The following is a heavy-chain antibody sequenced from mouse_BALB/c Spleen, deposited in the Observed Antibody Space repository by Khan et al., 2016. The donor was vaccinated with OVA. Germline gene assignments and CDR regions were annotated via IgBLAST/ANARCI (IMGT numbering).Heavy chain of an antibody. V-gene: IGHV1-20*02. D-gene: IGHD2-12*01. CDR2: INPHVGET. J-gene: IGHJ2*01. CDR1: GYSFTGYF. Sequence: VQLKESGPELVKPGASVKISCKASGYSFTGYFMNWVMQSHGKSLEWIGRINPHVGETYYNQRFKGKATLTVDESSSTAHMQLRSLASEDSAVYFCTRTNDSDFDYWGQGTPLTVSA. CDR3: TRTNDSDFDY.